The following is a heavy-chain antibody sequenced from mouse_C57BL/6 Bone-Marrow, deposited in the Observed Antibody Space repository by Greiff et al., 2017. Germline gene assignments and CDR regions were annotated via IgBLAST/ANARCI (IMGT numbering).Heavy chain of an antibody. D-gene: IGHD1-2*01. J-gene: IGHJ2*01. Sequence: VQLQQPGAELVKPGASVKMSCTASGFTFTSYWMTWVKQRPGQGLEWIGAIYPGSGSTNYNEKFKGRATLTVDTASSTAYMQLSSLTSEDSTVNYCARDYYGPGYYFDYWGQGTTLTVSS. CDR3: ARDYYGPGYYFDY. CDR1: GFTFTSYW. V-gene: IGHV1-55*01. CDR2: IYPGSGST.